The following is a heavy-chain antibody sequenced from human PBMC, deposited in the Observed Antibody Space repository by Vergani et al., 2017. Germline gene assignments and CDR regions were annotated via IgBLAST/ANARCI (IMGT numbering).Heavy chain of an antibody. CDR1: GFTFSSYG. J-gene: IGHJ3*02. CDR3: AKVGAWWNEEDAFDI. CDR2: IRYDGSNK. Sequence: QVQLVESGGGVVQPGGSLRLSCAASGFTFSSYGMHCVRQAPGKGLEWVAFIRYDGSNKYYADSVKGRFTISRDNSKNTLYLQMNSLRAEDTAVYYCAKVGAWWNEEDAFDIWGQGTMVTVSS. V-gene: IGHV3-30*02. D-gene: IGHD1-1*01.